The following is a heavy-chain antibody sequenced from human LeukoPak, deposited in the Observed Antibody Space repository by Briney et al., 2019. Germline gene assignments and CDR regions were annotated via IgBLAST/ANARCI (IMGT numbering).Heavy chain of an antibody. CDR3: AKHVDTATTFDY. D-gene: IGHD5-18*01. J-gene: IGHJ4*02. CDR1: GFTFDDYA. Sequence: GGSLRLSCAASGFTFDDYAMHWVRQAPGKGLEWVSAISGSGGSTYYADSVKGRFTISRDNSKNTLYLQMNSLRAEDTAVYYCAKHVDTATTFDYWGQGTLVTVSS. CDR2: ISGSGGST. V-gene: IGHV3-23*01.